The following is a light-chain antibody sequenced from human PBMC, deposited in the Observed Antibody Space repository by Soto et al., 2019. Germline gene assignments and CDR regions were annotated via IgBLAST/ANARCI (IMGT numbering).Light chain of an antibody. Sequence: EIVLTQSPGTLSLSPGERATLSCRASQSVVSKFFAWYQQKPGQAPRLLIYATSSRATGIPDRFSGSGSGTDFTLTISRLEPEDFAVYYCQQYVSPPMYAFGQGTKLEIK. J-gene: IGKJ2*01. CDR2: ATS. CDR1: QSVVSKF. V-gene: IGKV3-20*01. CDR3: QQYVSPPMYA.